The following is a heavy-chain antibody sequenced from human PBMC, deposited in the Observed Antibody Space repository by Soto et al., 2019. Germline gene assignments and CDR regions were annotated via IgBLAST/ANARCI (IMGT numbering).Heavy chain of an antibody. J-gene: IGHJ4*02. Sequence: SSETLSLTCSVSGASISDYYWTWIRQPPGKGLEWIGYILHSGSSNYNPSLKTRVTMSLDTSKNQFSLRLSSVSAADTAVYYCARGVVTSSRSSLVYWGQGTVVTVSS. CDR2: ILHSGSS. CDR1: GASISDYY. D-gene: IGHD2-21*02. V-gene: IGHV4-59*01. CDR3: ARGVVTSSRSSLVY.